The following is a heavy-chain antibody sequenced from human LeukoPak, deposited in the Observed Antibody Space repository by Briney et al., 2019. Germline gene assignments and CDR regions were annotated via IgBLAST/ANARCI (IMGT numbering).Heavy chain of an antibody. Sequence: GGSLRLSCAASGFTFSDYYMSWIRQAPGKGLEWVPYISSSGSTIYYADSVKGRFTISRDNAKNSLYLQMNSLRAEDTAVYYCARGGYCSSTSCYKDYYYGMDVWGQGTTVTVSS. V-gene: IGHV3-11*01. CDR2: ISSSGSTI. D-gene: IGHD2-2*02. CDR3: ARGGYCSSTSCYKDYYYGMDV. J-gene: IGHJ6*02. CDR1: GFTFSDYY.